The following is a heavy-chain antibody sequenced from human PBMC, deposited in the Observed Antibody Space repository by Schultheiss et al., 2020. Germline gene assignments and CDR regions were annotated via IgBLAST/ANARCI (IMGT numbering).Heavy chain of an antibody. CDR1: GYSW. CDR3: ARGDGYKWDA. D-gene: IGHD1-1*01. V-gene: IGHV5-51*01. Sequence: GGSLRLSCKGTGYSWIGWVRQMPGKGLEWMGIMFIGDSDTRYSPSFQGQVTISADKSITTAYLQWNSLKSSDTAMYYCARGDGYKWDAWGQGTLVTVSS. CDR2: MFIGDSDT. J-gene: IGHJ4*02.